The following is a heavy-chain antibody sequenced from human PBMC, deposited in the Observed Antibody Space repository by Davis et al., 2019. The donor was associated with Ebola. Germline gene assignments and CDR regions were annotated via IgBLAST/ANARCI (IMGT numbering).Heavy chain of an antibody. CDR1: GGSISTYY. CDR3: ARGEDESTMYYYGMDV. V-gene: IGHV4-59*01. Sequence: SETLSPTSTVSGGSISTYYWSWIRQPPGKGLEWIGYIYHSWSTNYNPSLKSRVTISVDTSKNQFSLKLSSVTAADTAVYYCARGEDESTMYYYGMDVWGQGTTVTVSS. CDR2: IYHSWST. D-gene: IGHD1-26*01. J-gene: IGHJ6*02.